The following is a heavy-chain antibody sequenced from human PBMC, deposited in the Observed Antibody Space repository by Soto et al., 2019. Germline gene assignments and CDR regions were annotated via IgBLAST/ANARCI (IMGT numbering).Heavy chain of an antibody. CDR1: GYTLTSYA. Sequence: ASVKVSCKASGYTLTSYAMHWVRQAPGQRLEWMGWINAGNGNTKYSQKFQGRVTITRDTSASTAYMELSSLRSEDTAVYYCARDRSSSWYDYWGQGTLVTVSS. J-gene: IGHJ4*02. V-gene: IGHV1-3*01. D-gene: IGHD6-13*01. CDR2: INAGNGNT. CDR3: ARDRSSSWYDY.